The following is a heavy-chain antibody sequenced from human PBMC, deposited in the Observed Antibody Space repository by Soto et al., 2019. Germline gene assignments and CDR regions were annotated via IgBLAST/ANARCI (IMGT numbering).Heavy chain of an antibody. Sequence: QVQLVESGGGVVQPGRSLRLSCAGSGFSFSSYAVHWVRQAPGKGLEWGAVMSYDESKINYADSVKGRFTISRDNSKNTFFLQLNGLRPEDTAVYFCAKDRGSGTLRYYDMDVWGQGTTVTIS. CDR3: AKDRGSGTLRYYDMDV. D-gene: IGHD3-10*01. J-gene: IGHJ6*02. CDR2: MSYDESKI. CDR1: GFSFSSYA. V-gene: IGHV3-30*18.